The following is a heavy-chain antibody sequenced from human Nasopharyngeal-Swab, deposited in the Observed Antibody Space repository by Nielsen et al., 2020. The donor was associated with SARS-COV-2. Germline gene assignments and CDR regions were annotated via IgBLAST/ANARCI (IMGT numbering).Heavy chain of an antibody. J-gene: IGHJ4*02. Sequence: GESLKISCAASGFTVSSNYMSWVRQAPGKGLEWVSVIYSGGSTYYVDSVKGRFTISRDNSKNTLYLQMNSLRAEDTAVYYCARAWSCDSSGCYFDYWGQGTLVTVSS. D-gene: IGHD3-22*01. V-gene: IGHV3-53*01. CDR1: GFTVSSNY. CDR2: IYSGGST. CDR3: ARAWSCDSSGCYFDY.